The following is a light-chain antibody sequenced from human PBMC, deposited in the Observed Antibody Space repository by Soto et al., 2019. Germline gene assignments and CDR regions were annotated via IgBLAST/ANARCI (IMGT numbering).Light chain of an antibody. CDR1: SXDVGGYNY. CDR3: ISYTSDDVRYV. CDR2: EVS. Sequence: QSVLAQPASVSGSPGQSITISCTGTSXDVGGYNYVSWYQQQSGKGPKLMIHEVSNRPSGVSNRFSGSKSGNTASLTISGLQAEDEADYYCISYTSDDVRYVFGTGTKVTVL. J-gene: IGLJ1*01. V-gene: IGLV2-14*01.